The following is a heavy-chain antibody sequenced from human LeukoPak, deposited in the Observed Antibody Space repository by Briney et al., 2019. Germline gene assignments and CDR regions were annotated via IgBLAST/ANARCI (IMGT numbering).Heavy chain of an antibody. V-gene: IGHV3-48*03. CDR3: VRDRGTATVRSFDI. D-gene: IGHD4-17*01. J-gene: IGHJ3*02. CDR1: GITFSNYE. Sequence: PGGSLRLSCAASGITFSNYEMNWVRQAPGKGLEWVSYISSRGTTTHYADSVKGRFIISRDNAENSPYLQMNSLRVEDTALYHCVRDRGTATVRSFDIWGQGTMVTVSS. CDR2: ISSRGTTT.